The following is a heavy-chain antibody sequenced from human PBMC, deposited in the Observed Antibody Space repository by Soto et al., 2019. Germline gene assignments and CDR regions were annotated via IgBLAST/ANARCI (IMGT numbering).Heavy chain of an antibody. V-gene: IGHV3-23*01. CDR2: ISGSGGST. CDR1: GFTFSSYA. Sequence: GGSLRLSCAASGFTFSSYAMSWVRQAPGKGLEWVSAISGSGGSTYYADSVKGRFTISRDNSKNTPYLQMNSLRAEDTAVYYCAKVPPGVVAATGYFDYWGQGTLVTVSS. D-gene: IGHD2-15*01. J-gene: IGHJ4*02. CDR3: AKVPPGVVAATGYFDY.